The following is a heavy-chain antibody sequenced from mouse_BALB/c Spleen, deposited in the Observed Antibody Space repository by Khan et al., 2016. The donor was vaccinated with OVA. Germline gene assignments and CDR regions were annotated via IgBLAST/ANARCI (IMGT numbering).Heavy chain of an antibody. V-gene: IGHV1-4*01. J-gene: IGHJ3*01. Sequence: QVQLKQSGAELARPGASVKMSCKASGYTFTSYTIHWIKLRPGQGLEWIGYINPSNGYTNYNQKFKDKATLTADKSSTTAYMELSSLTSDDSALYNCVRDGAYHRNDSWFAYWGQGTLVTVSA. CDR1: GYTFTSYT. CDR2: INPSNGYT. CDR3: VRDGAYHRNDSWFAY. D-gene: IGHD2-14*01.